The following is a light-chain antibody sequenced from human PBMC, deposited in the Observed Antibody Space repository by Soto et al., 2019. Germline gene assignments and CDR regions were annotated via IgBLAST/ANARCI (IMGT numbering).Light chain of an antibody. J-gene: IGKJ1*01. CDR3: QKYDSAPPT. CDR1: QGIFNY. CDR2: DAS. V-gene: IGKV1-27*01. Sequence: DIELTQSPSSLSASLGEKITITCRASQGIFNYLAWSQQKPGKAPNLLSYDASTLKVGVPPGFSGSRSGTDFTHTISRLQPEDVANYDCQKYDSAPPTFGKGTKV.